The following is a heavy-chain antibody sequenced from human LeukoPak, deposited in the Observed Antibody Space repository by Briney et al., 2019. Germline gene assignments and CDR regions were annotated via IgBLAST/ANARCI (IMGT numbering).Heavy chain of an antibody. CDR3: ARGPITMVRGVMYWFDP. D-gene: IGHD3-10*01. CDR2: INPNSGGT. J-gene: IGHJ5*02. CDR1: GYTFTGYY. Sequence: EASVKVSCKASGYTFTGYYMHWVRQAPGQGLEWMGWINPNSGGTNYAQKFQGRVTMTRDTSISTAYMELSRLRSDDTAVYYCARGPITMVRGVMYWFDPWGQGTLVTVSS. V-gene: IGHV1-2*02.